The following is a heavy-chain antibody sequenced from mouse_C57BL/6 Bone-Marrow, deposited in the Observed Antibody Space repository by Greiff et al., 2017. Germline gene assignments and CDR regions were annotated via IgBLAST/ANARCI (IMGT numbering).Heavy chain of an antibody. J-gene: IGHJ2*01. V-gene: IGHV1-69*01. D-gene: IGHD2-4*01. CDR2: IDPSDSYT. CDR1: GYTFTSYW. Sequence: QVQLQQPGAELVMPGASVKLSCKASGYTFTSYWMHWVKQRPGQGLEWIGEIDPSDSYTNYNQKFKGKSTLTVDKSSSTAYMQLSSLTSEDSAVYYCARSVADLPSFAYWGQGTTLTVSS. CDR3: ARSVADLPSFAY.